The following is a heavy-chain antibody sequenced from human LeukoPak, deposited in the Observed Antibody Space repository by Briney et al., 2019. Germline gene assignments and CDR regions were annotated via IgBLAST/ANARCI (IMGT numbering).Heavy chain of an antibody. V-gene: IGHV3-21*01. CDR2: ISSSSSYI. CDR3: ARDRLSESYYDILTGYPHSDY. D-gene: IGHD3-9*01. Sequence: GGSLRLSCAATGFTFSSYSMNWVRQAPGKGLEWVSSISSSSSYIYYADSVKGRFTISRDNAKNSLYLQMNSLRAEDTAVYYCARDRLSESYYDILTGYPHSDYWGQGTLVTVSS. J-gene: IGHJ4*02. CDR1: GFTFSSYS.